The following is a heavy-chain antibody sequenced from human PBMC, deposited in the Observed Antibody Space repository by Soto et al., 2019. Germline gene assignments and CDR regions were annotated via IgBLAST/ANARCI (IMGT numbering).Heavy chain of an antibody. CDR3: AKALALGGSFFDP. CDR2: MSTSGGT. V-gene: IGHV3-23*01. CDR1: GFTFSTHD. J-gene: IGHJ5*02. Sequence: PGGSLRLSCAASGFTFSTHDMSWVRQAPGKGLEWVSTMSTSGGTYYADSVKGRFTISRDNSKKTLYLQMNSLRAEDTAVYYCAKALALGGSFFDPWGKETLSPSPQ. D-gene: IGHD7-27*01.